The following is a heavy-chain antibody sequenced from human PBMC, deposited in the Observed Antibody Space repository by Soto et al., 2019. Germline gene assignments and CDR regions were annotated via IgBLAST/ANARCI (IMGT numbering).Heavy chain of an antibody. J-gene: IGHJ4*02. Sequence: EVPLVESGGALVKPGESLTLSCAASGFTFNSAWMTWVRQAPGKGLEWVGRIKSWTDGGRVDTAAPVKGRFTISRDDSKNTFYLQMNSLKSEDTAVYYCTTWRRDKFCTSVSCYGDGAYWGQGTLVTVSS. D-gene: IGHD2-2*01. V-gene: IGHV3-15*02. CDR1: GFTFNSAW. CDR2: IKSWTDGGRV. CDR3: TTWRRDKFCTSVSCYGDGAY.